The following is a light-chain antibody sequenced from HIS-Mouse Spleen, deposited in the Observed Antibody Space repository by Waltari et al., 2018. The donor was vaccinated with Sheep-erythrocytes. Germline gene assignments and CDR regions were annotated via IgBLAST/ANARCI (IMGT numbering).Light chain of an antibody. CDR2: QDS. Sequence: SYELTQPPSVSVSPGPTASITCPGDKLGDTYACWYQQKPGHSPVLVIYQDSKRPSGIPERFSGSNSGNTATLTISGTQAMDEADYYCQAWDSSTVVFGGGTKLTVL. J-gene: IGLJ2*01. CDR3: QAWDSSTVV. CDR1: KLGDTY. V-gene: IGLV3-1*01.